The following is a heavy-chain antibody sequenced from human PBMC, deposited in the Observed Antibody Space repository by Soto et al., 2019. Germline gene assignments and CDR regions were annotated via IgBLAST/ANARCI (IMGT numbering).Heavy chain of an antibody. Sequence: PGGSLRLSCAASGFTFSDYYMSWIRQAPGKGLEWVSYISSSGSTIYYADSVKGRFTISRDNAKNSLYLQMNSLRAEDTAVYYCARESYYYDFWSGSPISYGMDVWGQGTTVTVSS. V-gene: IGHV3-11*01. J-gene: IGHJ6*02. D-gene: IGHD3-3*01. CDR3: ARESYYYDFWSGSPISYGMDV. CDR1: GFTFSDYY. CDR2: ISSSGSTI.